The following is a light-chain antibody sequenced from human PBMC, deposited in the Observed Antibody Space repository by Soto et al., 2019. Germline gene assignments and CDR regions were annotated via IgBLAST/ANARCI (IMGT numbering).Light chain of an antibody. Sequence: DIVMTQSPLSLPVTPGESASISCRSSQSLLHSNGYNYLDWYLQKPGQSPQLLIYLGSTRASGVPDRFSGSGSGTDFTLKISRVEAEDVWVYYCMQALQTAYTFGQGTKLEIK. CDR3: MQALQTAYT. CDR1: QSLLHSNGYNY. V-gene: IGKV2-28*01. CDR2: LGS. J-gene: IGKJ2*01.